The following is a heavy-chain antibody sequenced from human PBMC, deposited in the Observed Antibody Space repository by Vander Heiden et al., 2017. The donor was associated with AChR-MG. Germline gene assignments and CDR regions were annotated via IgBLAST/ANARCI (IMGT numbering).Heavy chain of an antibody. J-gene: IGHJ4*02. CDR1: GFSLTTSGVG. CDR2: IYWDDDK. D-gene: IGHD6-19*01. CDR3: VHRREPDSSSGWNSGTFDY. Sequence: QITLKESGPTLVKPTETLTLTCTFSGFSLTTSGVGVGWVRQSPGKALEWLAFIYWDDDKRYNPSLTSRLTITKDASQNLHGLIMTNVDPVDTATYYCVHRREPDSSSGWNSGTFDYWGQGTLVTVSS. V-gene: IGHV2-5*02.